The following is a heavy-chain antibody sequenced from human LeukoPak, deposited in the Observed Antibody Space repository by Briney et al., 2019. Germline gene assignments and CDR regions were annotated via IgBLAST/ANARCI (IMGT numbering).Heavy chain of an antibody. D-gene: IGHD6-13*01. CDR3: ARGFRSSWYGYYFDY. Sequence: GGSLRLSCAASGFTFSSYWMSWVRQAPGKGLGWVAHIKQDGSEKYYVDSVKGRFTISRDNAKNSLYLQMNSLRAEDTAVYYCARGFRSSWYGYYFDYWGQGTLVTVSS. V-gene: IGHV3-7*01. CDR2: IKQDGSEK. CDR1: GFTFSSYW. J-gene: IGHJ4*02.